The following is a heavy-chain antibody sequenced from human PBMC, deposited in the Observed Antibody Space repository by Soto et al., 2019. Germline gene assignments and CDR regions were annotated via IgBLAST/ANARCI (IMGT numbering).Heavy chain of an antibody. D-gene: IGHD5-12*01. J-gene: IGHJ6*02. CDR1: GYTLTELS. CDR3: ATAPGGLTGGYYYYGMDV. CDR2: FDPEDGET. Sequence: QVQLVQSGAEVKKPGASVKVSCKVSGYTLTELSMHWVRQAPGKGLEWMGGFDPEDGETIYAQKFQGRVTMTEDTSTDTAYMELSSLRSEDTAVYYCATAPGGLTGGYYYYGMDVWGQGTTVTVSS. V-gene: IGHV1-24*01.